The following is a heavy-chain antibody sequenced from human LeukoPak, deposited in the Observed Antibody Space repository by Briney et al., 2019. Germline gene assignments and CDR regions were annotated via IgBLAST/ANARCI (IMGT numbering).Heavy chain of an antibody. CDR3: AKDAGSYEGDY. D-gene: IGHD1-26*01. Sequence: SVKVSCKASGGTFISYAISWVRQAPGQGLEWMGRIIPIFGTANYAQKFQGRVTITADKSTSTAYMELSSLRSEDTAVYYCAKDAGSYEGDYWGQGTLVTVSS. CDR2: IIPIFGTA. V-gene: IGHV1-69*06. J-gene: IGHJ4*02. CDR1: GGTFISYA.